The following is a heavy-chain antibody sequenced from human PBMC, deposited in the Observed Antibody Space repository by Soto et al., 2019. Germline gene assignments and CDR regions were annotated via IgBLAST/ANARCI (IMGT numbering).Heavy chain of an antibody. CDR3: ARSPGGGLRLPYNWFDP. Sequence: GGSLRLSCAASGFTFSSYWMHWVRQAPGKGLVWVSRINSDGSSTSYADSVKGRFTISRDNAKNTLYLQMNSLRAEDTAVYYCARSPGGGLRLPYNWFDPWGQGT. V-gene: IGHV3-74*01. J-gene: IGHJ5*02. CDR2: INSDGSST. D-gene: IGHD4-17*01. CDR1: GFTFSSYW.